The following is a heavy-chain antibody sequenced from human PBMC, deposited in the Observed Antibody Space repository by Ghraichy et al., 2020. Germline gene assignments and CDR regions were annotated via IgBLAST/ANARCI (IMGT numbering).Heavy chain of an antibody. CDR2: IKQDGSET. Sequence: GGSLRLSCAASGFTFNTYYMTWVRQAPGKGLEWVANIKQDGSETYYVDSVKGRFTISRDNAKDSVYLQMNSLRAEDTAVYYCGRGGYIYGSNPVDYWGQGNQVTVSS. CDR1: GFTFNTYY. V-gene: IGHV3-7*04. D-gene: IGHD5-18*01. J-gene: IGHJ4*02. CDR3: GRGGYIYGSNPVDY.